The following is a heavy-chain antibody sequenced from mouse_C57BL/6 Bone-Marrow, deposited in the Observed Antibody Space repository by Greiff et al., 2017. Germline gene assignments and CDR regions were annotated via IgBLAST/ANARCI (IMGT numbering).Heavy chain of an antibody. V-gene: IGHV1-26*01. D-gene: IGHD1-1*01. J-gene: IGHJ1*03. CDR2: INPNNGGT. CDR1: GYTFTDYY. Sequence: EVQLQQSGPELVKPGASVKISCKASGYTFTDYYMNWVKQSHGKSLEWIGDINPNNGGTSYNQKFKGKATLTVDKSSSTAYMELRSLTSEDSAVYYCAGPHYYGSSHWYFDVWGTGTTVTVSS. CDR3: AGPHYYGSSHWYFDV.